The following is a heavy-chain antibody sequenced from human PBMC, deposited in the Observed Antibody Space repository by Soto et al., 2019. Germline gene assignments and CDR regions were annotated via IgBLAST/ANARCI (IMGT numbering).Heavy chain of an antibody. CDR2: MNPNSGNT. V-gene: IGHV1-8*01. CDR3: ARAPRGHKQLVFNWFDP. J-gene: IGHJ5*02. CDR1: GYTFTSYD. Sequence: ASVKVSCKASGYTFTSYDINWVRQATGQGLEWMGWMNPNSGNTGYAQKFQGRVTMTRNTSISTAYMELSSLRSEDTAVYYCARAPRGHKQLVFNWFDPWGQGTLVTVYS. D-gene: IGHD6-13*01.